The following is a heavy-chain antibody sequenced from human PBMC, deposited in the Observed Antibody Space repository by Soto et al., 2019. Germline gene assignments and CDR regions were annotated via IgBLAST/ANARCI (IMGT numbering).Heavy chain of an antibody. V-gene: IGHV3-23*01. D-gene: IGHD6-13*01. J-gene: IGHJ6*02. CDR2: ISGSGGST. CDR3: AKDSLARQLGAMDYYYYGMDV. Sequence: PGGSLRLSCAASGFTFSSYAMSWVRQAPGKGLEWVSAISGSGGSTYYADSVKGRFTISRDNSKNTLYLQMNSLRAEDTAVYYCAKDSLARQLGAMDYYYYGMDVWGQGTTVTVSS. CDR1: GFTFSSYA.